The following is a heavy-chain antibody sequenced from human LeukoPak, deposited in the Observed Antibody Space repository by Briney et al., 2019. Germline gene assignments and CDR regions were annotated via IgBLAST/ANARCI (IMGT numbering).Heavy chain of an antibody. Sequence: GGSLRLSCAASGFSFSRFGMNWVRQAPGKGLEWISYISSSSGAIYYADSVKGRFTISRDNSKNTLYLQMNSLRAEDTAVYYCAREKYYYDIWGQGTLVTVSS. CDR2: ISSSSGAI. CDR1: GFSFSRFG. CDR3: AREKYYYDI. V-gene: IGHV3-48*01. D-gene: IGHD3-22*01. J-gene: IGHJ4*02.